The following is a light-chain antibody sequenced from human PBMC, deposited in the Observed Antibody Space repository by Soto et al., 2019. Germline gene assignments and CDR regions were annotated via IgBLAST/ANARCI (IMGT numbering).Light chain of an antibody. CDR1: QTVSRN. Sequence: EVVMTQSPATLSVSPGERATLSCRASQTVSRNLAWYRQRPGQSPRLLIYDISTRAAGVPARFSGSGSETEFTLTIRSLQSEDFAVYFCQQYNNWPSFGQGTRLEIK. CDR2: DIS. J-gene: IGKJ5*01. CDR3: QQYNNWPS. V-gene: IGKV3-15*01.